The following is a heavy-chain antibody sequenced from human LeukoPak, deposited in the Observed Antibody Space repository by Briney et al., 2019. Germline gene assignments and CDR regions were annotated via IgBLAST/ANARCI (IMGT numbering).Heavy chain of an antibody. CDR1: GFTFSSYA. CDR2: VSGSGGST. V-gene: IGHV3-23*01. Sequence: PGGSLRLSCAVSGFTFSSYAMSWVRQAPEKGLEWVSGVSGSGGSTYYADSVKGRFTISRDNSKNTLYLRMNSLRAEDTAVYYCASRGKAVTGTQHYFDYWGQGTLVTVSS. CDR3: ASRGKAVTGTQHYFDY. D-gene: IGHD6-19*01. J-gene: IGHJ4*02.